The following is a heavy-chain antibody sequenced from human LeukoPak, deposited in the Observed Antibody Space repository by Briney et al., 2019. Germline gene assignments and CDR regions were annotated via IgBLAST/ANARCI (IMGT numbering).Heavy chain of an antibody. Sequence: SETLSLTCTVSGGSISSHYWSWIRQPPGKGLEWIGYTYYSGSTNYNPSLKSRVAISVDTSKNQFSLKLSSVTAADTAVYYCARLAAAGDYYYYMDVWGKGTTVTVSS. D-gene: IGHD6-13*01. J-gene: IGHJ6*03. V-gene: IGHV4-59*11. CDR2: TYYSGST. CDR3: ARLAAAGDYYYYMDV. CDR1: GGSISSHY.